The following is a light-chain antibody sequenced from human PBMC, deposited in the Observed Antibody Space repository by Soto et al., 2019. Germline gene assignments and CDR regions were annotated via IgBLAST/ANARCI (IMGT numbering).Light chain of an antibody. Sequence: EIVLTQSPGTLSLSPGERATLSCRASQSVSSSYLAWYQQKPGQAPRLLISGASSRATGIPDRFSGSGSGTDFTLTISRLEPEDFAVYYCQQYGSSSLTFGGGTKVELK. V-gene: IGKV3-20*01. CDR3: QQYGSSSLT. J-gene: IGKJ4*01. CDR1: QSVSSSY. CDR2: GAS.